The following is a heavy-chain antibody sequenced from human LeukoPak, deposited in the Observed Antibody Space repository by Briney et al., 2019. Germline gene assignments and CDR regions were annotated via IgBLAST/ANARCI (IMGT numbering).Heavy chain of an antibody. CDR2: ISSSSTI. Sequence: GGSLRLSCAASGFTFSSYSMNWVRQAPGKGLEWVSYISSSSTIYYADSVKGRFTISRDNSKNTLYLQMNSLRAEDTAVYYCAKAGYSISYAFDIWGQGTMVTVSS. CDR1: GFTFSSYS. V-gene: IGHV3-48*01. J-gene: IGHJ3*02. CDR3: AKAGYSISYAFDI. D-gene: IGHD6-13*01.